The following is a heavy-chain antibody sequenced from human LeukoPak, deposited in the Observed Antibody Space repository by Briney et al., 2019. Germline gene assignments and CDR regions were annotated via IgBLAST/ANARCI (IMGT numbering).Heavy chain of an antibody. J-gene: IGHJ4*02. CDR1: GFTFSSYA. CDR2: ISYDGSNK. D-gene: IGHD2-21*01. Sequence: GRSLRLSCAASGFTFSSYAMHWVRQAPGKWLEWVAVISYDGSNKYYADSVKGRFTISRDNSKNTLYLQMNSLRAEDTAVYYCARNSPGDSYYIDYWGQGTLVTVSS. V-gene: IGHV3-30-3*01. CDR3: ARNSPGDSYYIDY.